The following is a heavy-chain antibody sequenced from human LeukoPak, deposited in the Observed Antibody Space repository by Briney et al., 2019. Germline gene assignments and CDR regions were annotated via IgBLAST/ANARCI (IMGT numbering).Heavy chain of an antibody. CDR1: GFTFRSYW. CDR2: ISSSSSTI. Sequence: EGSLRLSCAASGFTFRSYWMSWVRQAPGKGLEWVSYISSSSSTIYYADSVKGRFTISRDNAKNSLYLQMNSLRAEDTAVYYYATYYYDSSGYKLLDYWGQGTLVTVSS. CDR3: ATYYYDSSGYKLLDY. J-gene: IGHJ4*02. D-gene: IGHD3-22*01. V-gene: IGHV3-48*04.